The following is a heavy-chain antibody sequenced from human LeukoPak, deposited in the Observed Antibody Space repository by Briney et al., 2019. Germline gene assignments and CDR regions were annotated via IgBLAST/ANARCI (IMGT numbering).Heavy chain of an antibody. CDR1: GFTVSSNY. D-gene: IGHD4-11*01. V-gene: IGHV3-53*01. J-gene: IGHJ4*02. Sequence: GGSLRLSCAASGFTVSSNYMSWVRQAPGRGLEWVSVIYSGGSTYYADSVKGRFTISRGNSKNTLYLQMNSLRAEDTAGYYCARTRVDTTTFDYFDYWGQGTLVTVSS. CDR2: IYSGGST. CDR3: ARTRVDTTTFDYFDY.